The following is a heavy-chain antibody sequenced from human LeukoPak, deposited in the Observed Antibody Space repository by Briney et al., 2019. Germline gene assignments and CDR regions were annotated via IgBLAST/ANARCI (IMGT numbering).Heavy chain of an antibody. CDR2: IKQDGSEK. Sequence: GGSLRLSCAASGFTFSSYWMSWVRQAPGKGLEWVANIKQDGSEKYYVDSVKGRFTISRDNAKNSLYLQMNSLRAEDTAVYYCARAPNYDFWSGYGFDYWGQGTLVTVSS. D-gene: IGHD3-3*01. CDR3: ARAPNYDFWSGYGFDY. CDR1: GFTFSSYW. J-gene: IGHJ4*02. V-gene: IGHV3-7*01.